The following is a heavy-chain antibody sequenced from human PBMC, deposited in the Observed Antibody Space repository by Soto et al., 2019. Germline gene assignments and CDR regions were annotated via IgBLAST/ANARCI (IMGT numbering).Heavy chain of an antibody. CDR2: IKNGAGDT. V-gene: IGHV3-74*01. CDR1: GFTLSSYW. CDR3: VRFSGLDV. Sequence: EVQLVESGGGLVQPGGSLRLSCAASGFTLSSYWMYWVRQTPGKGRVWVERIKNGAGDTSYAESVKDRFTISRDNAKNTLYLQMSSLRSEDTAVYYCVRFSGLDVWGQGTTVTVSS. J-gene: IGHJ6*02.